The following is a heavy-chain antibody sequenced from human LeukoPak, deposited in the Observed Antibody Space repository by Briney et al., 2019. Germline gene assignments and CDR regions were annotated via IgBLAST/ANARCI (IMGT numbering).Heavy chain of an antibody. V-gene: IGHV4-31*03. CDR1: GGSISSGGYY. J-gene: IGHJ2*01. CDR3: ARGTSIDWYFDL. CDR2: IYYSGST. Sequence: SETLSLTCTVSGGSISSGGYYWSWIRQHPGKGLEWIGYIYYSGSTYYNPSLKSRVTISVDTSKNQFSLKLSSVTAADTAVYYCARGTSIDWYFDLWSRGTLVTVSS. D-gene: IGHD6-6*01.